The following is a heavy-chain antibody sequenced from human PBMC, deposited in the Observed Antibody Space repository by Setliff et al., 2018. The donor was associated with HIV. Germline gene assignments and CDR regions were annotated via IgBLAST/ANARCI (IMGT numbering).Heavy chain of an antibody. CDR1: GFSFRVSA. CDR3: SRHDYSKGNYYYLDA. D-gene: IGHD4-4*01. Sequence: GGSLRLSCATSGFSFRVSAMHWVRQAPGKGLEWVGRIRDRANSYETTYAASVVGRFTVSRDDSKNTAYLQMNSLKTEDTAVYYCSRHDYSKGNYYYLDAWGKGTTVTVSS. CDR2: IRDRANSYET. J-gene: IGHJ6*03. V-gene: IGHV3-73*01.